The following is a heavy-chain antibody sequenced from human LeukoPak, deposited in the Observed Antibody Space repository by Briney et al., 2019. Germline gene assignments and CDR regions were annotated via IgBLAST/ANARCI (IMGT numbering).Heavy chain of an antibody. D-gene: IGHD5-12*01. CDR2: TYYRSKWYN. V-gene: IGHV6-1*01. CDR1: GDSVSTSTAA. CDR3: ARAARYSGANNVFDY. Sequence: SQTLSLTFAISGDSVSTSTAAWNWIRQSPSRGLEWLGRTYYRSKWYNDYAESVKSRLAINPDTSKIQFSLQLNSVTPEDTAMYYCARAARYSGANNVFDYWGQGTLVTVSS. J-gene: IGHJ4*02.